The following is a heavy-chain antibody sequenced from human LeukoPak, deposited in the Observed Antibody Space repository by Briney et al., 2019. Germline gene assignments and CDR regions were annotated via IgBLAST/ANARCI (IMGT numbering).Heavy chain of an antibody. CDR1: GGSFSGYY. J-gene: IGHJ2*01. D-gene: IGHD2-15*01. CDR3: ARDRAYPGLLNWYFDL. V-gene: IGHV4-34*01. CDR2: INHSGST. Sequence: PSETLSLTCAVYGGSFSGYYWSWIRQPPGKGLEWIGEINHSGSTNYNPSLKSRVTISVDTSKNQFSLKLSSVTAADTAVYYCARDRAYPGLLNWYFDLWGRGTLVTVSS.